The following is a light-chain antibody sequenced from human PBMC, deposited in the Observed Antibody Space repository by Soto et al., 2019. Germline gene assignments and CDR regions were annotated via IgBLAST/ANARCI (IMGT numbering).Light chain of an antibody. J-gene: IGKJ1*01. V-gene: IGKV3-15*01. CDR3: QQYNNWPPAT. CDR1: QSVSSN. Sequence: EIVMTQSPATLSVSPGERATLSCRASQSVSSNLAWYQQKPGQAPRLLIYGASTRATGIPARFSGSGSGTEFTLTLSSLQSEDFAVYYCQQYNNWPPATFGQGNKVEL. CDR2: GAS.